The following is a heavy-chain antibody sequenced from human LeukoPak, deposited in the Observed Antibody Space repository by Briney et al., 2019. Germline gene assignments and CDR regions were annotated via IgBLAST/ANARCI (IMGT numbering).Heavy chain of an antibody. CDR2: ISSSSSTI. CDR3: ARDGTVTTGRTAFDI. CDR1: GFTFSAFW. Sequence: GGSLRLYCAGSGFTFSAFWMSWVRQAPGKGLEWVSYISSSSSTIYYADSVKGRFTISRDNAKNSLYLQMNSLRAEDTAVYYCARDGTVTTGRTAFDIWGQGTMVTVSS. J-gene: IGHJ3*02. D-gene: IGHD4-17*01. V-gene: IGHV3-48*01.